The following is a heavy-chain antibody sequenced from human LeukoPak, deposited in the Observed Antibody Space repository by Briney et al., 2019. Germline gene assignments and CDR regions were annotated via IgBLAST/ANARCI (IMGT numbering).Heavy chain of an antibody. CDR2: ISSSGSTI. CDR1: GFTFSDYY. D-gene: IGHD1-26*01. V-gene: IGHV3-11*01. CDR3: ARGETSMGATKRGGFDY. Sequence: GGSLRLSCAASGFTFSDYYMSWIRQPPEKGLEWVSYISSSGSTIYYADSVKGRFTISRDNAKNSLYLQMNSLRAEDTAVYYCARGETSMGATKRGGFDYWGQGTLVTVSS. J-gene: IGHJ4*02.